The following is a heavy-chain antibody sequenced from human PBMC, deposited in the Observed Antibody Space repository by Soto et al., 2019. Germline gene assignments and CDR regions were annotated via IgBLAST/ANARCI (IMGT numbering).Heavy chain of an antibody. Sequence: PWGSLRLSCAVSGFIFCRYSMNWVRQDPGKGLEWVSSIGTSGSYIYDTDSVKGRFTISRDNTKDSLYLQMNSLRAEDTAIYYCAREGFTFGPGAVRGAFDTWGQGTMVTVSS. CDR3: AREGFTFGPGAVRGAFDT. V-gene: IGHV3-21*04. CDR2: IGTSGSYI. CDR1: GFIFCRYS. J-gene: IGHJ3*02. D-gene: IGHD4-4*01.